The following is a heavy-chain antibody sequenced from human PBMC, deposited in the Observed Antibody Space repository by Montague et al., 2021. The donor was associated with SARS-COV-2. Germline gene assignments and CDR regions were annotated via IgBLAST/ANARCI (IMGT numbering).Heavy chain of an antibody. V-gene: IGHV3-23*01. D-gene: IGHD2-15*01. CDR1: GFTFSTFA. Sequence: FLRLSCAASGFTFSTFAMSWVRQAPGKGLEWVSATSLSGGSTYYADSVKGRFTISRDNSKNTLFLQMNSLRAEDTAVYYCAKGGVVVVAATDLDYWGQGTLVTVSS. CDR2: TSLSGGST. CDR3: AKGGVVVVAATDLDY. J-gene: IGHJ4*02.